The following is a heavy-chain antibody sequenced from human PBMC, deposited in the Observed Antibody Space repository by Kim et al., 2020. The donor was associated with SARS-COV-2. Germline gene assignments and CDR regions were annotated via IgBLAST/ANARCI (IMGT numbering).Heavy chain of an antibody. J-gene: IGHJ4*02. CDR2: GST. Sequence: GSTYYADSVKGRFTISRENSKNTLYLQMNSLRAEDTAVYYCAKVATHFDYWGQGTLVTVSS. V-gene: IGHV3-23*01. D-gene: IGHD2-15*01. CDR3: AKVATHFDY.